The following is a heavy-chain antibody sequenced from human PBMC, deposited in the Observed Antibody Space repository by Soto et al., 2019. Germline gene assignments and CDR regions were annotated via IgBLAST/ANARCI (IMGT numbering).Heavy chain of an antibody. CDR1: GGTFSSYT. Sequence: SVRVSCKASGGTFSSYTISWVRQAPGQGLEWMGRIIPILGIANYAQKFQGRVTITADKSTSTAYMELSSLRSEDTAVYYCASGYDTNAFDIWGQGTMVTVSS. J-gene: IGHJ3*02. CDR3: ASGYDTNAFDI. D-gene: IGHD5-12*01. CDR2: IIPILGIA. V-gene: IGHV1-69*02.